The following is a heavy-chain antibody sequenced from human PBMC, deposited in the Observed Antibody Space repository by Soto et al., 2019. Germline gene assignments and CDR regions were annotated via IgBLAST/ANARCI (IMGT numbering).Heavy chain of an antibody. D-gene: IGHD1-26*01. V-gene: IGHV4-59*01. CDR2: IYYSGST. CDR1: GGPISSYY. Sequence: PSETLSLTCTVSGGPISSYYCSWFRQPLGKGMEWIGYIYYSGSTNYNPSLKCPVTISVDAAKYQFSVKLSSVAVADTAVYYCARDMWELSDYHGKDVCRQVTTVTVAS. J-gene: IGHJ6*02. CDR3: ARDMWELSDYHGKDV.